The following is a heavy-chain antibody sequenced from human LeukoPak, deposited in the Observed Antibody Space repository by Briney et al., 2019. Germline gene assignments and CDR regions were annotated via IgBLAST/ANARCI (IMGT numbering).Heavy chain of an antibody. Sequence: GGSLRLSCAASGFTFSDYDMSWIRQAPGKGLEWVSYISSSGSTIYYADSVKGRFTISSDNAKNSLYLQMNSLRAEDTAVYYCARGSIAAAGTRFDYWGQGTLVTVSS. V-gene: IGHV3-11*01. J-gene: IGHJ4*02. CDR1: GFTFSDYD. D-gene: IGHD6-13*01. CDR2: ISSSGSTI. CDR3: ARGSIAAAGTRFDY.